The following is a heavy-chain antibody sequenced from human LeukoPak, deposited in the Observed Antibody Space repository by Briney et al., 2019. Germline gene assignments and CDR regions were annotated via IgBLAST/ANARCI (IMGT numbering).Heavy chain of an antibody. J-gene: IGHJ4*02. D-gene: IGHD3-10*01. CDR3: ARGSHSNFDY. V-gene: IGHV6-1*01. Sequence: SQTLSLTCAISGDSLSNNNVAWNWIRQSPSRGPEWLGRTYYRPKFNTDYAVSVKSRIAINSDTSKNQFSLQLNSVTPEDTGVYYCARGSHSNFDYWGQGTLVTVSS. CDR1: GDSLSNNNVA. CDR2: TYYRPKFNT.